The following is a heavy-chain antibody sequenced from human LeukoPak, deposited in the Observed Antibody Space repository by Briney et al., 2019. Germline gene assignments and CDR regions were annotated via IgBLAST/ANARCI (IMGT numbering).Heavy chain of an antibody. V-gene: IGHV4-39*07. CDR2: IYYSGNT. J-gene: IGHJ4*02. Sequence: PSETLSLTCNVSGGPINSNIYYWAWIRQPPGKGLEWIGSIYYSGNTYYNPSLKSRVTISVDTSKNQFSLKLSSVTAADTAVYYCAREVATISREYYFDNWGQGTLVTVSS. D-gene: IGHD5-12*01. CDR3: AREVATISREYYFDN. CDR1: GGPINSNIYY.